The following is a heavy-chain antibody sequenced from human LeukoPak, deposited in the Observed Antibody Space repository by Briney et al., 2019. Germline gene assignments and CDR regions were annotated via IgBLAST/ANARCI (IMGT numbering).Heavy chain of an antibody. Sequence: GGSLRLSCAASGFTFDDYAMHWVRQVPGKGLEWVSGISWNSGIIGYADSVKGRFTISRDNAKNSLYLQMNSLRAEDTAVYYCARYSAMADWGQGTLVTVSS. J-gene: IGHJ4*02. CDR2: ISWNSGII. D-gene: IGHD5-18*01. CDR1: GFTFDDYA. V-gene: IGHV3-9*01. CDR3: ARYSAMAD.